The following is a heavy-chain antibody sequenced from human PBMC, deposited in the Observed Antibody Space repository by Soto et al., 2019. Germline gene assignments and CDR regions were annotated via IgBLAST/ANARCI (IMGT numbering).Heavy chain of an antibody. D-gene: IGHD6-6*01. CDR1: GFPFPNAW. Sequence: GGSLRLSCAASGFPFPNAWMNWVRQAPGKGLEWVGRIKSTIDGGTTDYADSVKGRFTISRDNAKSTLYLQLNSLRVEDTAVYYCASSLLTPFDYWGQGTLVTVSS. CDR3: ASSLLTPFDY. CDR2: IKSTIDGGTT. V-gene: IGHV3-15*07. J-gene: IGHJ4*02.